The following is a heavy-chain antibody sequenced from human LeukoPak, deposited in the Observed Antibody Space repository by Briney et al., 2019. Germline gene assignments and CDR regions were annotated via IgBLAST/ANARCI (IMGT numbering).Heavy chain of an antibody. CDR3: AREYDSSSWSDYFDY. V-gene: IGHV1-3*01. CDR2: INAGNGNT. Sequence: ASVKVSCKASGYTFTSYAMHWVRQAPGQRLEWMGWINAGNGNTKYSQKFQGRVTITRDTSASTAYMELSSLRSEDTAVYYCAREYDSSSWSDYFDYWGQGTLVTVSS. D-gene: IGHD6-13*01. J-gene: IGHJ4*02. CDR1: GYTFTSYA.